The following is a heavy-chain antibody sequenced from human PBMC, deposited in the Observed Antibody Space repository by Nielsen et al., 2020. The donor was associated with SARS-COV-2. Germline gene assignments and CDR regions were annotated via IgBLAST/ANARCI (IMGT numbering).Heavy chain of an antibody. CDR3: AGQHTLTRPYYDYVWGSLTWNWFDP. CDR1: GYSFTNYW. Sequence: GESLKISCKGSGYSFTNYWIGWVRQMPGKGLEWMGIIYPGDSDTRYSPSFQGQVTISADKSISTAYLQWSSLKASDTAMYYCAGQHTLTRPYYDYVWGSLTWNWFDPWGQGTLVTVSS. CDR2: IYPGDSDT. V-gene: IGHV5-51*01. D-gene: IGHD3-16*01. J-gene: IGHJ5*02.